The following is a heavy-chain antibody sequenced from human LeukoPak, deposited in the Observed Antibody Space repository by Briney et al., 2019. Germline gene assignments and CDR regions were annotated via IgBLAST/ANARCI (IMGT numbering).Heavy chain of an antibody. V-gene: IGHV3-23*01. J-gene: IGHJ4*02. CDR2: ISGSGGST. Sequence: GGSLRLSCAASGFTFSSYAMSWVRQAPGKGLEWVSAISGSGGSTYYADSVKGRFTISRDNSKNTLYLQMNSLRAEDTAVYYCANFIEGATVLVEGYWGQGTLVTVSS. CDR1: GFTFSSYA. CDR3: ANFIEGATVLVEGY. D-gene: IGHD1-26*01.